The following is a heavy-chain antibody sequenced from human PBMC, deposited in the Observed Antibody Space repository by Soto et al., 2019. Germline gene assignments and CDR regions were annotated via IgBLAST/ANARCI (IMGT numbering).Heavy chain of an antibody. CDR2: IYHSGST. J-gene: IGHJ6*02. CDR1: GYSISSGYY. CDR3: AIDSYYDFWSGSSNPYGMDV. V-gene: IGHV4-38-2*02. Sequence: LSLTCAVSGYSISSGYYWGWIRQPPGKGLEWIGSIYHSGSTYYNPSLKSRVTISVDTSKNQFSLKLSSVTAADTAVYYCAIDSYYDFWSGSSNPYGMDVWGQGTTVTVSS. D-gene: IGHD3-3*01.